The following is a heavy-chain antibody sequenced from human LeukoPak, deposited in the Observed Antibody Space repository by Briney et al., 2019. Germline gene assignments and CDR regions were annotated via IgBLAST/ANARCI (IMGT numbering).Heavy chain of an antibody. CDR1: GASITSSSFY. Sequence: SETLSLTCSVSGASITSSSFYWGWIRQPPGKGLEWIGSIYYTGSADYNPSLKSRVTISVDTSKNQFSLKLTSVTAADAAMYYCARHRYCNSSSCYAFDYWGQGTLVTVSS. CDR3: ARHRYCNSSSCYAFDY. J-gene: IGHJ4*02. CDR2: IYYTGSA. V-gene: IGHV4-39*01. D-gene: IGHD2-2*01.